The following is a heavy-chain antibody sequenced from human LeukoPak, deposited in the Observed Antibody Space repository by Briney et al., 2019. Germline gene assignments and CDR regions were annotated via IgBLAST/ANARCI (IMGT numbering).Heavy chain of an antibody. D-gene: IGHD3-22*01. CDR2: INDYTGNT. J-gene: IGHJ6*02. V-gene: IGHV4-34*01. Sequence: SETLSLTCDVFGGSFTDYFWTWVRQSPGKGLEWIGEINDYTGNTNYSPSLNSRVSIPLEKSKNQFSLELRSVTAADTAVYYCARGRIAKIVVVHSFHYGMDVWGQGTTVTVTS. CDR1: GGSFTDYF. CDR3: ARGRIAKIVVVHSFHYGMDV.